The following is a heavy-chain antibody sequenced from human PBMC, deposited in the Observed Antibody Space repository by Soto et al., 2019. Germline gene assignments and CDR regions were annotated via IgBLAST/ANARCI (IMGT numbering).Heavy chain of an antibody. CDR1: GGSISSFY. J-gene: IGHJ5*02. CDR3: ARESGYGAATNNCFDP. CDR2: IYYTGST. D-gene: IGHD5-12*01. V-gene: IGHV4-59*01. Sequence: SETLSLTCTVSGGSISSFYWSWIRQPPGKGLEWIGYIYYTGSTNYNPSLKSRVTISIDTSKNEFSLNLDSVTAADTAVYYCARESGYGAATNNCFDPWGQGTLVTVSS.